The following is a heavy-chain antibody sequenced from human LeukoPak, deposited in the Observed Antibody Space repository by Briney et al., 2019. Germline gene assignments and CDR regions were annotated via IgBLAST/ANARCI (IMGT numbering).Heavy chain of an antibody. J-gene: IGHJ3*02. CDR1: GFPFSYYW. D-gene: IGHD4-11*01. CDR2: IDGDGSST. Sequence: PGGSLRLSCAASGFPFSYYWMHWVRQAPGKGLVWVSRIDGDGSSTSYADSVQGRFSISRDNAKNTVYLQMDSLRAEDTAVYYCARVGRLQSFDAFDIWGQGTTVTVSS. CDR3: ARVGRLQSFDAFDI. V-gene: IGHV3-74*01.